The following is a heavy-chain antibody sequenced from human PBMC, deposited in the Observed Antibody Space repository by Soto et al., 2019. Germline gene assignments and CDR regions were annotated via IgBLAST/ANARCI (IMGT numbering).Heavy chain of an antibody. D-gene: IGHD4-4*01. Sequence: SVKVSCKASGGTFSSYTMSWVRQAPGQGLEWMGRIIPILGIANYAQKFQGRVTITADKSTSTAYMELSSLRSEDTAVYYCAGDSTTVTTVSENWFDPWGQGTLVTVSS. J-gene: IGHJ5*02. CDR1: GGTFSSYT. CDR2: IIPILGIA. CDR3: AGDSTTVTTVSENWFDP. V-gene: IGHV1-69*04.